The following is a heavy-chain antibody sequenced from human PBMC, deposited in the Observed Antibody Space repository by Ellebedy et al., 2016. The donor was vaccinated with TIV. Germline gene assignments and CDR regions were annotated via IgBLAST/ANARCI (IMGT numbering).Heavy chain of an antibody. V-gene: IGHV3-23*01. Sequence: PGGSLRLSCAASGFTFSGYAMSWVRQTPGKRLEWVSGINSRGGTTSYADSVKGRFTISRDNSKKTLYLQMNSLRGEDTAVYYCAKGRGGGSDSSTPRYYFDYWGLGTLVTVSS. CDR2: INSRGGTT. CDR1: GFTFSGYA. CDR3: AKGRGGGSDSSTPRYYFDY. J-gene: IGHJ4*02. D-gene: IGHD6-19*01.